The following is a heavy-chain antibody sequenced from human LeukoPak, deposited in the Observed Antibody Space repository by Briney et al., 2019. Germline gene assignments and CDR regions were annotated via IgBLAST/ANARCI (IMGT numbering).Heavy chain of an antibody. CDR1: GGTFSSYA. Sequence: SVKVSCKASGGTFSSYAISWVRQAPGQGLEWMGRIIPILGIANYAQKFQGRVTITADKSTSTAYMELSSLRSEDTAVYYCARRAAAGTWFDPWGQGTLVTVSS. CDR3: ARRAAAGTWFDP. CDR2: IIPILGIA. V-gene: IGHV1-69*04. D-gene: IGHD6-13*01. J-gene: IGHJ5*02.